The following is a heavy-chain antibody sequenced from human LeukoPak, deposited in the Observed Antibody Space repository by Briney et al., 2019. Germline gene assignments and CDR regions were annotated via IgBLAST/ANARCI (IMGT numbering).Heavy chain of an antibody. D-gene: IGHD3-10*01. Sequence: GGSLRLSCAASGFTFSSYAMSWVRQAPGKGLEWVSAISGSGGSTYYADSVKGRFTISRDNSKNTLYLHMNSLRAEDTAVYYCLFTVGELYEAGYYYYGMDVWGQGTTVTVSS. CDR2: ISGSGGST. CDR3: LFTVGELYEAGYYYYGMDV. CDR1: GFTFSSYA. V-gene: IGHV3-23*01. J-gene: IGHJ6*02.